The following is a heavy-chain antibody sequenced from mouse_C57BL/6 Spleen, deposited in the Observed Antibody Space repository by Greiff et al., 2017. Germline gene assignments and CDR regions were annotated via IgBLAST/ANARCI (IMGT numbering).Heavy chain of an antibody. CDR3: ARYSYGSSYLDY. V-gene: IGHV1-22*01. J-gene: IGHJ2*01. Sequence: EVQLQQSGPELVKPGASVKMSCKASGYTFTDYNMHWVKQSHGKSLEWIGYINPNNGGTSYNQKFKGKATLTVNTSSSTAYMELRSLTSEDSAVYYCARYSYGSSYLDYWGQGTTLTVSS. CDR2: INPNNGGT. CDR1: GYTFTDYN. D-gene: IGHD1-1*01.